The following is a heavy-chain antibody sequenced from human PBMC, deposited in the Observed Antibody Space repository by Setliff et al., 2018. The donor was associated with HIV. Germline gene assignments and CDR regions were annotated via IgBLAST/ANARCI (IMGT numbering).Heavy chain of an antibody. CDR3: VRDITTCWDV. J-gene: IGHJ6*02. CDR2: IKSKSDGGAV. V-gene: IGHV3-15*05. CDR1: GFTFRNAW. D-gene: IGHD4-4*01. Sequence: PGESLKISCAASGFTFRNAWMSWVRQAPGKGLEWVGRIKSKSDGGAVHYAAPVKGRFTISRDDSQDTLYLEINSLRAEDTAVYYCVRDITTCWDVWGQGTTVTVSS.